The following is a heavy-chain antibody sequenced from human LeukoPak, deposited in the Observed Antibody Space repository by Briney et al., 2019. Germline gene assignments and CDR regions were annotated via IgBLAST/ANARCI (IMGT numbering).Heavy chain of an antibody. CDR3: AKDIGGLNY. D-gene: IGHD6-25*01. J-gene: IGHJ4*02. CDR2: ISGDGGTT. V-gene: IGHV3-43*02. Sequence: PGGSLRLSCAASGFTFDVYAMHWVRQAPGKGLEWVSLISGDGGTTYYADSVKGRFTISRDNRKKSLYLQMNSLRTEDTALYYCAKDIGGLNYCGQGTLVTVSS. CDR1: GFTFDVYA.